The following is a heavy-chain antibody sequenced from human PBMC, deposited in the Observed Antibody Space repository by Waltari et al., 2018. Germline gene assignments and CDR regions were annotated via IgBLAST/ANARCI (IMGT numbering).Heavy chain of an antibody. CDR1: GFTFSNAW. J-gene: IGHJ6*03. CDR3: ARGNGSGRPPYYYYMDV. CDR2: IKSKTDGGTT. Sequence: EVQLVESGGGLVKPGGSLRLSCAASGFTFSNAWMSWVRQAPGKGLEWVGRIKSKTDGGTTDYAAPVKGRFTISRDDSKNTLYLQMNSLKTEDTAVYYCARGNGSGRPPYYYYMDVWGKGTTVTISS. D-gene: IGHD3-10*01. V-gene: IGHV3-15*01.